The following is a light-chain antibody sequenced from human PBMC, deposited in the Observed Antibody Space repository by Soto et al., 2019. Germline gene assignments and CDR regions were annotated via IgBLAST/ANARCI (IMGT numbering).Light chain of an antibody. Sequence: IVLTQSPGTLSLSPGERATLSCRASQSVSSSYLAWYQQKPGQAPRLLIYGASSRATGIPDRFSGSESGTDLTINISRLEPEDGEVYYGQQYGSSPPTFGQGTKVDIK. J-gene: IGKJ1*01. V-gene: IGKV3-20*01. CDR3: QQYGSSPPT. CDR1: QSVSSSY. CDR2: GAS.